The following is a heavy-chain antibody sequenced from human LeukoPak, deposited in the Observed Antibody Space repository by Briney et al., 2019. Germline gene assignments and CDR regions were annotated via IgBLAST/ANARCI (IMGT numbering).Heavy chain of an antibody. CDR2: ISYDGSNK. J-gene: IGHJ3*02. CDR1: GFTFSSYG. CDR3: ARDADYGDTRGAFDI. V-gene: IGHV3-30*03. D-gene: IGHD4-17*01. Sequence: PGTSLRLSCAASGFTFSSYGMHWVRQAPGKGLEWVALISYDGSNKYSVDSVKGRFTISRDNSKNTLYLQMNSLRTEDTAVYYCARDADYGDTRGAFDIWGQGTMVTVSS.